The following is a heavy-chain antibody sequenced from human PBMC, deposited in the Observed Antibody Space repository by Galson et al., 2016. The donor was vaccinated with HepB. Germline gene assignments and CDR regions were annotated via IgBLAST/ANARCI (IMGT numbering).Heavy chain of an antibody. V-gene: IGHV3-23*01. CDR1: GFTFSSYA. D-gene: IGHD2-15*01. J-gene: IGHJ4*02. CDR3: AKVVFSDLDL. CDR2: ISSSGDHT. Sequence: SLRLSCAASGFTFSSYAMSWVRQSPGEGLEWVSSISSSGDHTSYADSVKGRFTISRDNSKNTVYLLMNSLRADDTAIYYCAKVVFSDLDLWGQGTLVTVSS.